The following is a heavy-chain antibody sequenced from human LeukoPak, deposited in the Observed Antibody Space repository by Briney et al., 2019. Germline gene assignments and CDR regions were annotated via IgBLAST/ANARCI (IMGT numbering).Heavy chain of an antibody. CDR3: ARYYCSVTSCYGRYFDS. CDR2: IYYSGTT. CDR1: GGSISRSNYY. D-gene: IGHD2-2*01. V-gene: IGHV4-39*07. Sequence: PSETLSLTCSVSGGSISRSNYYWDWIRQPPGKGLEWIGSIYYSGTTNYNPSLKSRVTISVDTSKNQFSLKLSSVTAADTAVYYCARYYCSVTSCYGRYFDSWGQGILVTVSS. J-gene: IGHJ4*02.